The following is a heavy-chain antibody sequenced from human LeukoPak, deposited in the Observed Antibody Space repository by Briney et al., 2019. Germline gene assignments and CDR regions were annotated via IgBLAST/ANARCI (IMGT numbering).Heavy chain of an antibody. J-gene: IGHJ6*02. Sequence: SETLSLTCTVSGGSISSYYWSWIRQPPGKGLEWIGYIYYSGSTNYNPSLKSRVTISVDTSKNQFSLKLSSVTAADTAVYYCARIVVVPAATYYYCYGMDVWGQGTTVTVSS. CDR2: IYYSGST. CDR1: GGSISSYY. V-gene: IGHV4-59*01. D-gene: IGHD2-2*01. CDR3: ARIVVVPAATYYYCYGMDV.